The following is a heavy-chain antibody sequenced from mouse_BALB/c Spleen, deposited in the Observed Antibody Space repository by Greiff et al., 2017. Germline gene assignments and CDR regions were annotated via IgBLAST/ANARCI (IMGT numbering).Heavy chain of an antibody. CDR2: INPNNGGT. J-gene: IGHJ2*01. CDR3: ARRGLRREDYFDY. CDR1: GYTFTDYN. D-gene: IGHD2-4*01. V-gene: IGHV1-18*01. Sequence: EVQLQQSGPELVKPGASVKIPCTASGYTFTDYNMDWVKQSPGKSLEWIGDINPNNGGTIYNQKFKGKATMTVDKSSSTAYMELRSLTSEDTAVYYCARRGLRREDYFDYWGQGTTLTVSS.